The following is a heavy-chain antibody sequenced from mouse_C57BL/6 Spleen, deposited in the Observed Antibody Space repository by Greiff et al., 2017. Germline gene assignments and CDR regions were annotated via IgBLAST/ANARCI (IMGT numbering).Heavy chain of an antibody. V-gene: IGHV1-64*01. CDR2: IHPNSGST. CDR1: GYTFTSYW. CDR3: ARAGTGYYFDY. J-gene: IGHJ2*01. D-gene: IGHD3-3*01. Sequence: QVQLQQPGAELVKPGASVKLSCKASGYTFTSYWMHWVKQRPGQGLEWIGMIHPNSGSTNYNEKFKSKATLTVDKSSSTVYMQLSSLTSEDSAVYYCARAGTGYYFDYWGQGTTLTVSS.